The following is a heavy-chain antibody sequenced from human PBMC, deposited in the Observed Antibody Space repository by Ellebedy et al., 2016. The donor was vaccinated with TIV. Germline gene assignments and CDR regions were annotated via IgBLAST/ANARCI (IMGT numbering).Heavy chain of an antibody. CDR3: ARGGSSGSSDY. J-gene: IGHJ4*02. Sequence: GGSLRLSXVASGFTFRSHGIYWVRQAPGKGLEWVAVISSDGSNKYYADSVKGRFTISRDISKNTLYLQMNSLRTDDMAVYYCARGGSSGSSDYWGQGTLVTVSS. D-gene: IGHD3-10*01. CDR1: GFTFRSHG. CDR2: ISSDGSNK. V-gene: IGHV3-30*03.